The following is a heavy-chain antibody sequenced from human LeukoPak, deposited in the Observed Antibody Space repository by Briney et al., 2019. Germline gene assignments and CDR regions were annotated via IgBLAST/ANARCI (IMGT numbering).Heavy chain of an antibody. CDR2: ISAYNGNT. CDR1: GYTFTSYG. V-gene: IGHV1-18*01. Sequence: GASVKVSCKASGYTFTSYGISWVRQAPGQGLEWMGWISAYNGNTSYAQKLQGRVTMTTDTSTSTAYMELRSLRSDDTAVYYCARLGIGYGGYNYYGMDVWGQGTTVTVSS. J-gene: IGHJ6*02. D-gene: IGHD3-22*01. CDR3: ARLGIGYGGYNYYGMDV.